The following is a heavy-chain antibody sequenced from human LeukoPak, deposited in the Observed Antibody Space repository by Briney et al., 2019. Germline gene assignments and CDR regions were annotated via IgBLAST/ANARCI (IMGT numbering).Heavy chain of an antibody. V-gene: IGHV4-34*01. CDR2: INHSGST. CDR3: ARGRGLLYYDSSGYSYYFDY. Sequence: PSETLSLTCAVYGGSFSGYYWSWIRQPPGKGLEWIGEINHSGSTNYNPSLKSRVTISVGTSKNQFSLKLSSVTAADTAVYYCARGRGLLYYDSSGYSYYFDYWGQGTLVTVSS. D-gene: IGHD3-22*01. J-gene: IGHJ4*02. CDR1: GGSFSGYY.